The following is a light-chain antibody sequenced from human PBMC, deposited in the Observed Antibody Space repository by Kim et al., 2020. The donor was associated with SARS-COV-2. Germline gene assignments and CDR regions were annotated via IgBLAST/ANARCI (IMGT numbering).Light chain of an antibody. Sequence: ATLSLAAGESANLHRRASQSVSSALAWYQQNSGQAPRFLIYDASNRATGIPARFSGSGSGTDFTLTISSLEPEDFAVYYCQHINSFGGGTKVDIK. CDR1: QSVSSA. CDR3: QHINS. CDR2: DAS. V-gene: IGKV3-11*01. J-gene: IGKJ4*01.